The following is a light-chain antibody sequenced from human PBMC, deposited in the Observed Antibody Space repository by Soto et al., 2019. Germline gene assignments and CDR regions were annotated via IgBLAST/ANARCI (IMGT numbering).Light chain of an antibody. CDR3: SSFTSSSTYV. CDR1: SSDVGNYNY. V-gene: IGLV2-14*01. CDR2: NVN. J-gene: IGLJ1*01. Sequence: QSVLTQSASVSGSPGQSITISCTGTSSDVGNYNYVSWYQQHPGEVPKLIIFNVNNRPSGVSNRFSGSKSGNTASLTISGLQAEDDADYYCSSFTSSSTYVFGTGSNVT.